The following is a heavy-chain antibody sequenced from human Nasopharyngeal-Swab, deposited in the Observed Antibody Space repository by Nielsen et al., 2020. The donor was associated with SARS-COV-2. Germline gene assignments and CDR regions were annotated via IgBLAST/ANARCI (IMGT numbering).Heavy chain of an antibody. D-gene: IGHD3-22*01. Sequence: SETLSLTCTVSGDSINDYYWNWIRQPPGKGPEWIGEISHSGSTKHNPSLKSRVTLSLDTSKNQFSLKLSSVTAADTAVYYCARGLVDVNMMLVVIGFSYWLDSWGQGTLVTVSS. V-gene: IGHV4-34*01. CDR1: GDSINDYY. CDR3: ARGLVDVNMMLVVIGFSYWLDS. J-gene: IGHJ5*01. CDR2: ISHSGST.